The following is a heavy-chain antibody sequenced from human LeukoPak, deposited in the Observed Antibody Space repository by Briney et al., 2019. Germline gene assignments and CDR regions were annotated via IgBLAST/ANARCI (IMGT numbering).Heavy chain of an antibody. D-gene: IGHD5-18*01. CDR1: GYTFTSYD. J-gene: IGHJ6*02. CDR3: ASTTAMVFYYYGMDV. CDR2: MNPNSGNT. V-gene: IGHV1-8*01. Sequence: ALVKVSRKASGYTFTSYDINWVRQATGQGLEWMGWMNPNSGNTGYAQKFQGRVTMTRNTSISTAYMELSSLRSEDTAVYYCASTTAMVFYYYGMDVWGQGTTVTVSS.